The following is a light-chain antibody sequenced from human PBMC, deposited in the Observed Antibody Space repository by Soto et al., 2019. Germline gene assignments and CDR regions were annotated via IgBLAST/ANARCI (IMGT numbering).Light chain of an antibody. V-gene: IGKV1-9*01. CDR2: TAS. CDR3: QQLNSFPIT. CDR1: QGIRGY. J-gene: IGKJ5*01. Sequence: DIQLTQSPSFLSASVGDRVTITCRTSQGIRGYLAWYQQKPGKAPKLLIYTASILQTGVPTRFGGSGSGTEFTLTVSSLQPEDFATYYCQQLNSFPITFGQGTRLEIK.